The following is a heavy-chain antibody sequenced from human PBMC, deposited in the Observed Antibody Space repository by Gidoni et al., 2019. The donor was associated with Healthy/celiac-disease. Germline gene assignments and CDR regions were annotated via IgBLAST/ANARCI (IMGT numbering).Heavy chain of an antibody. V-gene: IGHV3-30*18. CDR2: ISYDGSNK. CDR3: AKDFAHSNHNAPPNYYYYYGMDV. D-gene: IGHD4-4*01. Sequence: QVQLVESGGGVVQPGRSLRLSCAAPGFTFSSSGLHWVRQAPGKGLEWVAVISYDGSNKYYADSVKGRFTISRDNSKNTLYLQMNSLRAEDTAVYYCAKDFAHSNHNAPPNYYYYYGMDVWGQGTTVTVSS. J-gene: IGHJ6*02. CDR1: GFTFSSSG.